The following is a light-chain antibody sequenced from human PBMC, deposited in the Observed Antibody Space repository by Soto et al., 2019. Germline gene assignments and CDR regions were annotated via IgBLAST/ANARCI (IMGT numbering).Light chain of an antibody. CDR3: QQYGDSPPT. J-gene: IGKJ1*01. CDR1: QSVSSNS. CDR2: GTS. V-gene: IGKV3-20*01. Sequence: EIVLTQSPGTLSLSPGESATLSCRASQSVSSNSLAWYRRNPGQPPSLLIYGTSTRATDIPRRFSGSGSGTDFTLTITRLEPEDFAVSFCQQYGDSPPTFGQGTKVEVK.